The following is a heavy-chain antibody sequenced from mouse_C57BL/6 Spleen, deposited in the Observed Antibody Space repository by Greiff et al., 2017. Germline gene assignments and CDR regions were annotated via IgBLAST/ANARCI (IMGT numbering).Heavy chain of an antibody. CDR2: IIPSNGGT. Sequence: QVQLQPPGTELVKPGASVKLSCTASGYTFTSYWMHWVKQRPGQGLEWIGNIIPSNGGTTYNEKFKSKATLTVDKSSSTAYMQLSSLTSEDSAVYYGARKGITTGPMAYWGQGTLVTVSA. D-gene: IGHD1-1*01. CDR3: ARKGITTGPMAY. V-gene: IGHV1-53*01. CDR1: GYTFTSYW. J-gene: IGHJ3*01.